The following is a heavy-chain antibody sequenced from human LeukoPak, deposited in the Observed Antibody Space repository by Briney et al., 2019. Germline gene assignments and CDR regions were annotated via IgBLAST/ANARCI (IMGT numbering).Heavy chain of an antibody. CDR3: ARELEVRGVIYVYNWFDP. CDR1: GGSFSGYY. D-gene: IGHD3-10*01. J-gene: IGHJ5*02. V-gene: IGHV4-34*01. CDR2: INHSGST. Sequence: SETLSLTCAVYGGSFSGYYWSWIRQPPGKGLEWIGEINHSGSTNYNPSLKSRVTISVDASKNQFSLKLSSVTAADTAVYYCARELEVRGVIYVYNWFDPWGQGTLVTVSS.